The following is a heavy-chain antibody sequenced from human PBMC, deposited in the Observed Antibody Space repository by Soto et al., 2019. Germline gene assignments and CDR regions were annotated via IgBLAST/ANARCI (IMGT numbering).Heavy chain of an antibody. CDR1: GYTFTSYA. D-gene: IGHD1-1*01. V-gene: IGHV1-3*01. Sequence: QVQLVQSGAEVKKPGASVKVSCKASGYTFTSYAMHWVRQAPGQSLEWMGWINAGNGNTKYSQKFQGRVTITRDTSASTAYMELSSLRSEDTAVYYCARGGGTYYYYGMDVWGQGTTVTVSS. CDR2: INAGNGNT. CDR3: ARGGGTYYYYGMDV. J-gene: IGHJ6*02.